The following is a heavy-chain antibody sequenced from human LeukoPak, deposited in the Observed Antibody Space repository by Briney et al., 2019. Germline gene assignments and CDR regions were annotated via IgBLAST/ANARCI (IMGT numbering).Heavy chain of an antibody. D-gene: IGHD6-19*01. CDR3: ARDEYTSGWSFDY. CDR1: GFTFSSYS. V-gene: IGHV3-48*01. J-gene: IGHJ4*02. Sequence: PGGSLRLSCAASGFTFSSYSMNWVRQAPGKGLEWISHISSSTKYYADSVKGRLTISRDNAKNSLYLQMNSLRAEDTAVYYCARDEYTSGWSFDYWGQGTLVTVSS. CDR2: ISSSTK.